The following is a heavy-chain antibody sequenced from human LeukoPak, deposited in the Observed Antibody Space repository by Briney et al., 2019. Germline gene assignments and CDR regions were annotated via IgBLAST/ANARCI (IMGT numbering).Heavy chain of an antibody. CDR3: AKDGGPSSSGSQFFNY. J-gene: IGHJ4*02. V-gene: IGHV3-23*01. CDR2: VVGTGGT. CDR1: GFTLTNHA. Sequence: GGSLRLSCAVSGFTLTNHAVSWVRQAPGKGLEWVSIVVGTGGTYYADSVKGRFTISRDNSKNTLYLQMNSLRVEDTAVYYCAKDGGPSSSGSQFFNYWGQGALVTVSS. D-gene: IGHD1-26*01.